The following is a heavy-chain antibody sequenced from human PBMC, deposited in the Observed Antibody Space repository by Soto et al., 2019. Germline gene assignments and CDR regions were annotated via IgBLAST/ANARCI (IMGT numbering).Heavy chain of an antibody. CDR3: ARGGGSYYTPANY. J-gene: IGHJ4*02. V-gene: IGHV4-31*03. CDR1: GGSISSGGYY. CDR2: IYYSGST. D-gene: IGHD3-10*01. Sequence: QVQLQESGPGLVKPSQTLSLTCTVSGGSISSGGYYWSWIRQHPGKGLEWIGYIYYSGSTYYNPSPKSRVTIPAPPSKNHFPWKRGFVTAADRAVYPWARGGGSYYTPANYGARGTRVTVSS.